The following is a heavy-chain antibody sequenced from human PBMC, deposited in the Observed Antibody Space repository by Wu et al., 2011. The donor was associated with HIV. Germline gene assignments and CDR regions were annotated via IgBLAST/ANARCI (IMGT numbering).Heavy chain of an antibody. CDR3: ARDRPPDGGYGHSYYFYGMDV. CDR2: INPSGGST. D-gene: IGHD3-10*01. V-gene: IGHV1-46*01. J-gene: IGHJ6*02. Sequence: QVQLVQSGAEVKKPGASVKVSCKASGYTFTSYYMHWVRQAPGQGLEWMGRINPSGGSTNNAQKFQGRVTMTRDTSTSTVYMELSSLRSEDTAVYYCARDRPPDGGYGHSYYFYGMDVWGQGTTVTVS. CDR1: GYTFTSYY.